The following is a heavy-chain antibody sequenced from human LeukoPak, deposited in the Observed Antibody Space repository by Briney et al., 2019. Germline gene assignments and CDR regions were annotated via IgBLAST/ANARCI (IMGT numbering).Heavy chain of an antibody. CDR3: ARGASGIQLNS. V-gene: IGHV4-59*01. CDR2: SYYSGNT. D-gene: IGHD5-18*01. J-gene: IGHJ4*02. CDR1: GGSISSYY. Sequence: SETLSLTCTVSGGSISSYYWSWIRQPPGKGLEWIGYSYYSGNTNYNPSLKSRVSILVDPSKNHFSLKLSSVTAADTAVYYCARGASGIQLNSWGQGALVTVSS.